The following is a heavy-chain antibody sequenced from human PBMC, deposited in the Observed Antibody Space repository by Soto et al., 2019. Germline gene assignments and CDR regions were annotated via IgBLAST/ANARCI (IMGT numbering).Heavy chain of an antibody. V-gene: IGHV4-39*01. J-gene: IGHJ6*02. CDR3: ARLGGYCGSSNCYSFYAVDV. Sequence: SETLCLNCTVSGGSISSGPYSWGWIRQSPGEGLEWIATFHYGETTHYNPSLESRITISVDTSKNQFSLKVNSVTVADTAVYYCARLGGYCGSSNCYSFYAVDVWGHGTTVT. CDR2: FHYGETT. D-gene: IGHD2-2*01. CDR1: GGSISSGPYS.